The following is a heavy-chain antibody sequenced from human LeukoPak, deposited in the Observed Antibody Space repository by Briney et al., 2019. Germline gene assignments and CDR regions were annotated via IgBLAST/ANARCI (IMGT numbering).Heavy chain of an antibody. V-gene: IGHV1-18*01. Sequence: GASVKVSCKASGYTFTSYGISWVRQAPGQGLEWMGWISAYNGNTNYAQKLQGRVTMTTDTSTSTAYMELSSLRSEDTAVYYCARDRPRSPKRGTAYYDSSGYPWDWGQGTLVTVSS. CDR2: ISAYNGNT. CDR1: GYTFTSYG. D-gene: IGHD3-22*01. J-gene: IGHJ4*02. CDR3: ARDRPRSPKRGTAYYDSSGYPWD.